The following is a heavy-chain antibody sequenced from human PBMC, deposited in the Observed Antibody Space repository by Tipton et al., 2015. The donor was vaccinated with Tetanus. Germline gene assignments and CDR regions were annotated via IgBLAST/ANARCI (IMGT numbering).Heavy chain of an antibody. CDR2: IIQDGRQK. Sequence: SLRLSCAASGFTFSEFWMHWVRHAPGKGLEWVAEIIQDGRQKAYVDSVKGRFTISRDNAKNLMYLQMNSLRVEDTAMYYCMRGVGHEYTAAGNCWSQATLVAVSS. CDR3: MRGVGHEYTAAGNC. J-gene: IGHJ4*02. D-gene: IGHD1-26*01. V-gene: IGHV3-7*01. CDR1: GFTFSEFW.